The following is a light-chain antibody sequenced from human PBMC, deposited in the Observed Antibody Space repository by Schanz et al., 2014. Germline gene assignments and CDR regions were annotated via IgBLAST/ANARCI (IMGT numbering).Light chain of an antibody. Sequence: QSALTQPPSASGSPGQSVTISCTGGSSDVGGYDYVSWYQQQPGKAPKLLIYNVRNRSSGVSNRFSGSKSGNTASLTISGLQAEDEADYYCCSYAGNSAWVFGTGTKLTVL. CDR1: SSDVGGYDY. V-gene: IGLV2-8*01. J-gene: IGLJ1*01. CDR2: NVR. CDR3: CSYAGNSAWV.